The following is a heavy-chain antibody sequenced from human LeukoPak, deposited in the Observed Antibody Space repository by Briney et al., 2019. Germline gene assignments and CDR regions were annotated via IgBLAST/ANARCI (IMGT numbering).Heavy chain of an antibody. J-gene: IGHJ4*02. CDR2: ISYDGSNK. V-gene: IGHV3-30*04. Sequence: GGSLRLSCAASGFTFSSYAMHWVRQAPGKGLEWVAVISYDGSNKYYADSVKGRFTVSRDNSKNMLYLQMNSLRAEDTAVYYCAYYHVNEEPPTFWGQGTLVTVSS. CDR3: AYYHVNEEPPTF. CDR1: GFTFSSYA. D-gene: IGHD1-1*01.